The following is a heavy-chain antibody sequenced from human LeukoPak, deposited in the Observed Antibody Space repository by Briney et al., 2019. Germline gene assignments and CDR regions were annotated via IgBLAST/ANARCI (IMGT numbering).Heavy chain of an antibody. CDR2: IKSKTDGGTI. V-gene: IGHV3-15*07. CDR1: GFIFTNAW. CDR3: STPSF. Sequence: GGSLRLSCATSGFIFTNAWMKWVRQAPGKGLEWVGRIKSKTDGGTIDCAAPVKGRFTISRDDSKNTLYLQMDNLKTEDTAIYYCSTPSFWGQGTLVTVSS. J-gene: IGHJ4*02.